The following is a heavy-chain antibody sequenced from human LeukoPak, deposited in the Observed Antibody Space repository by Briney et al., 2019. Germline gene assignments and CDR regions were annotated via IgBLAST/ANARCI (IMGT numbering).Heavy chain of an antibody. CDR2: IRHDGSNK. CDR1: GFTFSSYV. D-gene: IGHD1-26*01. V-gene: IGHV3-30*02. J-gene: IGHJ4*02. CDR3: AKDLMGHTGTNDY. Sequence: GGSLRLSCAASGFTFSSYVMHWVRQAPGKGLEWVAFIRHDGSNKYYAPSVKGRFTISRDNSKNTLYLQMNSLRAEDTAIYYCAKDLMGHTGTNDYWGQGALVTVSS.